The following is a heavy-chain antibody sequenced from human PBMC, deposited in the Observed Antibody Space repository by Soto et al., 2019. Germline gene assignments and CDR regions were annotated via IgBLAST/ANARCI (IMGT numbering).Heavy chain of an antibody. V-gene: IGHV1-69*13. CDR3: ADGVYYDFWSGYSFDY. CDR1: GGTFSSYA. D-gene: IGHD3-3*01. J-gene: IGHJ4*02. Sequence: SVKVSCKASGGTFSSYAISWVRQAPGQGLEWMGGIIPIFGTANYAQKFQGRVTITADESTSTAYMELSSLRSEDTAVYYCADGVYYDFWSGYSFDYWGQGTLVTVSS. CDR2: IIPIFGTA.